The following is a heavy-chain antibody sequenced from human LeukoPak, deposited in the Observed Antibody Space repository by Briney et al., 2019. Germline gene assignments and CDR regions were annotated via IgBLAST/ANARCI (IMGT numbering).Heavy chain of an antibody. V-gene: IGHV4-39*01. CDR2: IYYSGST. Sequence: SETLSPTCTVSGGSISSSSYYWGWIRQPPGKGLEWIGSIYYSGSTYYNPSLKSRVTISVDTSKNQFSLKLSSVTAADTAVYYCARQSSFDYWGQGTLVTVSS. CDR3: ARQSSFDY. J-gene: IGHJ4*02. CDR1: GGSISSSSYY.